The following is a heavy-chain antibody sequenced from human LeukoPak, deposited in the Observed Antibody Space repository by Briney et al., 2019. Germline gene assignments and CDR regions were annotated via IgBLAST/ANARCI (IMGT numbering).Heavy chain of an antibody. CDR3: TKESVTYLDY. Sequence: PGGSLRLSCAASGFIFNYYSMNWVRQALGKGLERVLYISSSSSSIYYADTVKGRFTISRDNAKNSLYLQMNSLRDEDTAVYYCTKESVTYLDYWGQGTLVTVSS. D-gene: IGHD2-21*02. CDR1: GFIFNYYS. CDR2: ISSSSSSI. J-gene: IGHJ4*02. V-gene: IGHV3-48*02.